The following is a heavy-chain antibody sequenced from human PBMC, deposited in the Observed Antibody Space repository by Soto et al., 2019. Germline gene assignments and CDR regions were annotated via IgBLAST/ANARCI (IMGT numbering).Heavy chain of an antibody. CDR2: INPGNGDT. V-gene: IGHV1-3*01. Sequence: ASVKVSCKASGFTFTSSAVQWVRQAPGQRLEWMGWINPGNGDTKYSQKFQGRVTITRDTCATTAYMELSSLRSEDSAVVYWARTDGSRTSSYNSYYYGMDVWGQGTKVTVYS. CDR1: GFTFTSSA. D-gene: IGHD3-22*01. CDR3: ARTDGSRTSSYNSYYYGMDV. J-gene: IGHJ6*02.